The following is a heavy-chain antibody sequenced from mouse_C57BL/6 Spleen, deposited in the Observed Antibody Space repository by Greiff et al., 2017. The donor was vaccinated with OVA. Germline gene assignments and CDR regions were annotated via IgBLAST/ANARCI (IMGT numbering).Heavy chain of an antibody. CDR2: IRNKANGYTT. D-gene: IGHD2-4*01. Sequence: EVKLVESGGGLVQPGGSLSLSCAASGFTFTDYYMSWVRQPPGKALEWLGFIRNKANGYTTEYSASVKGRFTISRDNSQSILYLQMNALRAEDSATYYCARYPDYDYSYAMDYWGQGTSVTVSS. J-gene: IGHJ4*01. V-gene: IGHV7-3*01. CDR3: ARYPDYDYSYAMDY. CDR1: GFTFTDYY.